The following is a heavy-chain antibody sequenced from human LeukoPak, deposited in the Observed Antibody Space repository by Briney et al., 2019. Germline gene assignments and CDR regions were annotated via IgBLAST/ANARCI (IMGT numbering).Heavy chain of an antibody. CDR3: ARGWSTGQIAAAGSDDAFDI. V-gene: IGHV4-31*03. Sequence: SETLSLTCTVSGGSISSGGYYWSWIRQHPGKGXXXXXXXXXXGSTYYNPSLKSRVTISVDTSKNQFSLKLSSVTAADTAVYYCARGWSTGQIAAAGSDDAFDIWGQGTMVTVSS. D-gene: IGHD6-13*01. J-gene: IGHJ3*02. CDR1: GGSISSGGYY. CDR2: XXXXGST.